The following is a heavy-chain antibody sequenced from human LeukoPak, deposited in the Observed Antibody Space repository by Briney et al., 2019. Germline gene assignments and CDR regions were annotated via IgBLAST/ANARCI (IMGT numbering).Heavy chain of an antibody. CDR2: MHNTMST. J-gene: IGHJ5*02. D-gene: IGHD3-22*01. V-gene: IGHV4-39*07. CDR3: ARDARDGSGTYLRIFDR. CDR1: GFTFSSHG. Sequence: GSLRLSCAASGFTFSSHGMNWIRQPPGKGLEWIGGMHNTMSTYYNPSLKSRVTMSIDRSTNKFSLKLSSVTVADTAVYYCARDARDGSGTYLRIFDRWGQGTLVTVSS.